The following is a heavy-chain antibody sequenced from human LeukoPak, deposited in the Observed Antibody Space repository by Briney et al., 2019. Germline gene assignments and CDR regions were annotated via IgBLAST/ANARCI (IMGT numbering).Heavy chain of an antibody. J-gene: IGHJ4*02. D-gene: IGHD3-22*01. CDR2: INHSGST. CDR3: ARGAYRYRYYYDSSGYFDY. V-gene: IGHV4-39*07. Sequence: PSQTLSLTCTVAGGSISSGSYYWSWIRQPPGKGLEWIGEINHSGSTNYNPSLKSRVTISVDTSKNQFSLKLSSVTAADTAVYYCARGAYRYRYYYDSSGYFDYWGQGTLVTVSS. CDR1: GGSISSGSYY.